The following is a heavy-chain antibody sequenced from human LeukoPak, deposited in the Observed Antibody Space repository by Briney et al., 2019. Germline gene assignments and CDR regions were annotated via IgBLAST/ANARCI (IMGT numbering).Heavy chain of an antibody. CDR2: ISAYNGNT. CDR3: ARDDTVIRIAVAGHLFDY. D-gene: IGHD6-19*01. Sequence: ASVKVSCKASGYTFTSYGISWVRQAPGQGLEWMGWISAYNGNTNYAQKLQGRVTMTTDTSTSTAYMELRSLRSDGTAVYYCARDDTVIRIAVAGHLFDYWGQGTLVTVSS. V-gene: IGHV1-18*01. J-gene: IGHJ4*02. CDR1: GYTFTSYG.